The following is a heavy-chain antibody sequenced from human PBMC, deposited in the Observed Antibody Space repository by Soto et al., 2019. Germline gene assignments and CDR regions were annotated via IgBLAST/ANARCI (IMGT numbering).Heavy chain of an antibody. CDR1: AGSMIAYY. CDR2: NXXXGXT. V-gene: IGHV4-59*01. CDR3: ARVRGTAGKRYFDY. Sequence: SETLSLTCTVSAGSMIAYYWDWIRQPPGKGLQWXGXNXXXGXTXXXPXXXXRVTISVDSSKNQFSLKLDSVTPADTAVYYCARVRGTAGKRYFDYWGPGTLLTVSS. J-gene: IGHJ4*02. D-gene: IGHD6-13*01.